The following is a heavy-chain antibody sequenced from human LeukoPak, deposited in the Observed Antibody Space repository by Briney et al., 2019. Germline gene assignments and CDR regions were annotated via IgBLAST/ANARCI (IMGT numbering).Heavy chain of an antibody. CDR1: GFTFSDYY. J-gene: IGHJ4*02. D-gene: IGHD3-10*01. CDR2: ISSSGSTI. V-gene: IGHV3-11*01. Sequence: GGSLRLSCAASGFTFSDYYMSWIRQAPGKGLEWVSYISSSGSTIYYADSVKGRFTISRDNTKNSLYLQMNSLRAEDTAVYYCAKGPQLLWFGEFFDWGQGTLVTVSS. CDR3: AKGPQLLWFGEFFD.